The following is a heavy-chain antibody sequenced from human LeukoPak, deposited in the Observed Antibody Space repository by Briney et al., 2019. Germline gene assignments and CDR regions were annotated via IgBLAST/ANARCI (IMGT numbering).Heavy chain of an antibody. D-gene: IGHD5-12*01. CDR2: INQDGSEE. J-gene: IGHJ4*02. CDR1: GFTFSSYS. V-gene: IGHV3-7*01. CDR3: VRDGGVSGYDLLDY. Sequence: GGSLRLSCAASGFTFSSYSMNWVHQAPGKGLEWVAQINQDGSEEYYMDSVKARFTISRDNAKNSVFLQMNSLRAEDTAVYYCVRDGGVSGYDLLDYWGQGTLVTVSS.